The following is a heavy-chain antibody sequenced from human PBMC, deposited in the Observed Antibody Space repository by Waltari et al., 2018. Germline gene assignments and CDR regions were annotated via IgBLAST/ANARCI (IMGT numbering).Heavy chain of an antibody. CDR1: GFTFSNYA. CDR3: AKDGMPYL. J-gene: IGHJ5*02. CDR2: RLNDGSHK. V-gene: IGHV3-30*18. Sequence: QVQLAQSGGGMVQPGRSLRLSCAASGFTFSNYAMHGVRQAPGKGMEWVAGRLNDGSHKYYADSVKGRLTISKDNSKNTLYLQMNSLRAEDTAVYYCAKDGMPYLWGQGTLVTVSS. D-gene: IGHD2-2*01.